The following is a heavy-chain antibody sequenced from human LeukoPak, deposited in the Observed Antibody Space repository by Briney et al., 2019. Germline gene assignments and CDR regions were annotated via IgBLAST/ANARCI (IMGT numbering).Heavy chain of an antibody. CDR2: IPYDGSNK. CDR3: ARGVLDRDSSGYLPGSEYFQH. Sequence: GGSLRLSCAASGFTFSSYAMHWVRQAPGKGLEWVAVIPYDGSNKYYADSVKGRFTTSRDNSKNTLYLQMNSLRAEDTAVYYCARGVLDRDSSGYLPGSEYFQHWGQGTLVTVSS. J-gene: IGHJ1*01. V-gene: IGHV3-30-3*01. D-gene: IGHD3-22*01. CDR1: GFTFSSYA.